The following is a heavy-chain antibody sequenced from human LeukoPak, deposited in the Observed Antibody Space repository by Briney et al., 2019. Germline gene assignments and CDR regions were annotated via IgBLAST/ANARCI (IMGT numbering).Heavy chain of an antibody. D-gene: IGHD3-16*01. CDR1: GGSISSYY. CDR2: IYYSGGT. Sequence: SETLSLTCTVSGGSISSYYWSWIRQPPGKGLEWIGYIYYSGGTNYNPSLKSRVTISVDTSKNQFSLKLSSVTAADTAVYYCARGFIHNWFDPWGQGTLVTVSS. V-gene: IGHV4-59*01. J-gene: IGHJ5*02. CDR3: ARGFIHNWFDP.